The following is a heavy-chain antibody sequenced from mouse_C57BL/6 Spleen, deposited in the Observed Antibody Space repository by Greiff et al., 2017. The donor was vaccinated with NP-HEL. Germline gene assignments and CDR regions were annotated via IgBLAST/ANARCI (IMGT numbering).Heavy chain of an antibody. J-gene: IGHJ2*01. CDR3: ARGYGYEGYFDY. D-gene: IGHD2-2*01. V-gene: IGHV1-52*01. CDR1: GYTFTSYW. Sequence: QVQLKQPGAELVRPGSSVKLSCKASGYTFTSYWMHWVKQRPIQGLEWIGNIDPSDSETHYNQKFKDKATLTVDKSSSTAYMQLSSLTSEDSAVYYCARGYGYEGYFDYWGQGTTLTVSS. CDR2: IDPSDSET.